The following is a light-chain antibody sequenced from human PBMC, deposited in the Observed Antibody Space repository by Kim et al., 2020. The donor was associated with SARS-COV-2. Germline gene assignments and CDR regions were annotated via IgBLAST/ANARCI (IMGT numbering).Light chain of an antibody. Sequence: VSPAQTARLTCSGDKLGDKYAFWYQQKPGPSPVLVMFQHDKRPSGISQRFSGSNSGNTAILTISGTRTIDEADYYCQAWDSSAAVFGGGTKVTVL. V-gene: IGLV3-1*01. CDR1: KLGDKY. CDR3: QAWDSSAAV. CDR2: QHD. J-gene: IGLJ2*01.